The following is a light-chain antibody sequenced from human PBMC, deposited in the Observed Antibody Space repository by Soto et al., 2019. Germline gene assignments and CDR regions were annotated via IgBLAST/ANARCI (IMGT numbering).Light chain of an antibody. CDR1: TSDVGGFDS. V-gene: IGLV2-14*01. Sequence: QSALTQPASVSGSPGQSITISCTATTSDVGGFDSVSWYQQHPGTAPRVIIYKVSNRPSGVSYRFSGSKSANTASLTISGLQADDEADYYCSAYTTSNTWLFGGGTKVTVL. CDR3: SAYTTSNTWL. CDR2: KVS. J-gene: IGLJ3*02.